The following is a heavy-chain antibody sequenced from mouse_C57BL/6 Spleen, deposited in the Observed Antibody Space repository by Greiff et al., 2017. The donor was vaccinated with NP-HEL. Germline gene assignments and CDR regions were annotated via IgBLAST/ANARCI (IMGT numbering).Heavy chain of an antibody. V-gene: IGHV1-55*01. D-gene: IGHD1-1*01. Sequence: QVQLQQPGAELVKPGASVKMSCKASGYTFTSYWITWVKQRPGQGLEWIGDIYPGSGSTNYNEKFKSKATLTVDTSSSTAYMQLRSLTSEDSAVYYCARGGITTVVFDVWGTGTTVTVSS. CDR3: ARGGITTVVFDV. CDR2: IYPGSGST. J-gene: IGHJ1*03. CDR1: GYTFTSYW.